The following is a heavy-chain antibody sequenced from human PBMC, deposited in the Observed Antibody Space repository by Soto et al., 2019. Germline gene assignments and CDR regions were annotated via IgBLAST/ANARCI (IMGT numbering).Heavy chain of an antibody. V-gene: IGHV2-70*01. J-gene: IGHJ4*02. CDR2: IDWDDDK. CDR3: ARIRYSTSWDFYYFDY. D-gene: IGHD6-13*01. CDR1: GFSLSTSGMC. Sequence: SGPTLVDHTQTLTLTCTFSGFSLSTSGMCVSWIRQPPGKALEWLALIDWDDDKYYSTSLKTRLTISKDTSKNQVVLTMTNMDPVDTATYYCARIRYSTSWDFYYFDYWRQGTLVIFSS.